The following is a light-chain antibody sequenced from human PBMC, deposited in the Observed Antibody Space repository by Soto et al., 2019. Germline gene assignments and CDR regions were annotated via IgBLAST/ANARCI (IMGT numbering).Light chain of an antibody. J-gene: IGKJ4*01. CDR3: QHYVNWPLT. Sequence: EIVLTQSPATLSLSPGERATLSCRASQSVNSYLVWYQQRPGQAPRLLIYDASNRATGIPARFSGSGSGTDFTLTISSLQSEDFAVYYCQHYVNWPLTFGGGTKVESK. CDR1: QSVNSY. V-gene: IGKV3-11*01. CDR2: DAS.